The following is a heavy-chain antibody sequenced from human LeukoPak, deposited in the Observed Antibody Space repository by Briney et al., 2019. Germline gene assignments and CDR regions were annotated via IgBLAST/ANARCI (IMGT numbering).Heavy chain of an antibody. V-gene: IGHV3-20*04. J-gene: IGHJ4*02. CDR3: AREKTQWSYSSSSFDY. D-gene: IGHD6-6*01. CDR1: GFIFDVVG. CDR2: INWNGGST. Sequence: GGSLRLSWAASGFIFDVVGMSWVRHAPGKGLEWVSDINWNGGSTGYADSVKGRFTIYRDNAKNSLYLQMNRMRAEDTALYYCAREKTQWSYSSSSFDYWGQGTLVTVSS.